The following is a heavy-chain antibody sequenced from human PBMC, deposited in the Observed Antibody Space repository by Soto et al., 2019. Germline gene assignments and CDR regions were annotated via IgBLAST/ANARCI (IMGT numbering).Heavy chain of an antibody. V-gene: IGHV1-69*02. CDR2: IIPILGIA. J-gene: IGHJ4*02. CDR1: GGTFSSYT. Sequence: QVQLVQSGAEVKKPGSSVKVSCKASGGTFSSYTISWVRQAPGQGLEWMGRIIPILGIANYAQKFQGRVTITADKSSSTAYMELSSLRSEDTAVYYCLSVGYFTNGVCRFDYWGQGTLVTVSS. CDR3: LSVGYFTNGVCRFDY. D-gene: IGHD2-8*01.